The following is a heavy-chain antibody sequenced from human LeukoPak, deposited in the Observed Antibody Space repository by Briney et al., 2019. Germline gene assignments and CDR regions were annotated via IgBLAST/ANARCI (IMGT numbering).Heavy chain of an antibody. CDR3: ARVCGGVCYYGFDY. CDR1: GGSFSGYY. V-gene: IGHV4-34*01. J-gene: IGHJ4*02. Sequence: SETLSLTCAVYGGSFSGYYWSWIRQPPGKGLEWIGEINHSGSTNYNPSLKSRVTISVDTSKNQFSLKLSSVTAADTAVYYCARVCGGVCYYGFDYWGQGTLVTVSS. D-gene: IGHD2-21*02. CDR2: INHSGST.